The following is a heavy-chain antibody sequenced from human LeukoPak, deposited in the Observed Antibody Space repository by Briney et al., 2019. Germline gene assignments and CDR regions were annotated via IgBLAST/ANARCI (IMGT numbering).Heavy chain of an antibody. CDR2: ITGSGGTT. J-gene: IGHJ4*02. CDR1: GFTFSNYA. CDR3: ARGSQKRGYYYDSSGYYLDY. D-gene: IGHD3-22*01. Sequence: GGSLRLSCAASGFTFSNYAMTWVRQAPGKGLEWVSSITGSGGTTYYADSVKGRFTISRDSSKNTLYFQMNTLRAEDTAVYYCARGSQKRGYYYDSSGYYLDYWGQGTLVTVSS. V-gene: IGHV3-23*01.